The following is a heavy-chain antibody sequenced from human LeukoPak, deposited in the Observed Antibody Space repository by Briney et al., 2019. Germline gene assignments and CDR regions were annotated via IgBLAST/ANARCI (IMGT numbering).Heavy chain of an antibody. V-gene: IGHV4-39*01. J-gene: IGHJ6*03. CDR2: IYYSGST. CDR1: GGSISSSSYY. D-gene: IGHD5-18*01. Sequence: SETLSLTCTVSGGSISSSSYYWGWIRQPPGKGLEWIGSIYYSGSTYYNPSLKSRVTISVGTSKNQFSLKLSSVTAADTAVYYCARQLGGYSYGYYYYYMDVWGKGTTVTVSS. CDR3: ARQLGGYSYGYYYYYMDV.